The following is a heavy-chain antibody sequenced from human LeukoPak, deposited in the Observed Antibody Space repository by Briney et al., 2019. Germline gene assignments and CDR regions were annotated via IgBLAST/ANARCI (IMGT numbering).Heavy chain of an antibody. CDR2: ISTISSTK. Sequence: GGSLRLSCAASGFTFSSYDMNWVRQAPGKGLEWVSYISTISSTKYYADSVKGRFTISRDNAKNSLYLQMNSLRDEDTAVYYCARGKIGYYFGDYDGYWGQGTLVTVSS. D-gene: IGHD4-17*01. CDR3: ARGKIGYYFGDYDGY. J-gene: IGHJ4*02. CDR1: GFTFSSYD. V-gene: IGHV3-48*02.